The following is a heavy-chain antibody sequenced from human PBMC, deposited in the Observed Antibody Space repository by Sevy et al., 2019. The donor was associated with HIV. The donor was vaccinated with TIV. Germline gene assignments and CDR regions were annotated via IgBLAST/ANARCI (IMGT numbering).Heavy chain of an antibody. CDR3: ARGLGYYDSSGCPYFDY. D-gene: IGHD3-22*01. CDR2: INHSGST. CDR1: GGSFSGYY. V-gene: IGHV4-34*01. J-gene: IGHJ4*02. Sequence: SETLSLTCAVYGGSFSGYYWSWIRQPPGKGLEWIGEINHSGSTNYNPSLKSRVTISVDTSKNQFSLKLSSVTAADTAVYYCARGLGYYDSSGCPYFDYWGQGTLVTVSS.